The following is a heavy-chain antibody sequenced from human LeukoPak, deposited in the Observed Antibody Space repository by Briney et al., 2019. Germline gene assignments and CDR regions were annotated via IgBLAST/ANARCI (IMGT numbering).Heavy chain of an antibody. J-gene: IGHJ6*02. CDR2: INHSGST. D-gene: IGHD4-17*01. Sequence: SETLSLTCAVCGGSFSGYYWSWIRQPPGKGLEWIGEINHSGSTNYNPSLKSRVTISVDTSKNQFSLKLSSVTAADTAVYYCASSGTVITTFYGMDVWGQGTTVTVSS. CDR3: ASSGTVITTFYGMDV. V-gene: IGHV4-34*01. CDR1: GGSFSGYY.